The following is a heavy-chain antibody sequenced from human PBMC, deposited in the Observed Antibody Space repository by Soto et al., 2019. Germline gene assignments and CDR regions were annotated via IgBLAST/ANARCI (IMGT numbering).Heavy chain of an antibody. CDR3: VRDAYSSSHFDY. CDR1: GGNLRSSGYY. D-gene: IGHD6-6*01. V-gene: IGHV4-39*07. CDR2: IYYSGST. Sequence: SETMSLTCPVSGGNLRSSGYYWSRLSQPPGKGLEWIGSIYYSGSTYYNPSLKSRVTISVDTSKNQFSLKLSSVTAADTAVYYCVRDAYSSSHFDYWGQGTLVTVSS. J-gene: IGHJ4*02.